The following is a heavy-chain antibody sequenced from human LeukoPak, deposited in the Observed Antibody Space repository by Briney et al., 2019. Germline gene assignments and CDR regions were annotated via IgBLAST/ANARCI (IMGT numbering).Heavy chain of an antibody. CDR1: GFMFKNYD. CDR3: ARGGGSSHDVFLYY. D-gene: IGHD2/OR15-2a*01. V-gene: IGHV3-33*01. CDR2: IRYDGSNE. J-gene: IGHJ4*02. Sequence: PGRSLRLSCAASGFMFKNYDMHWVRQAPGKGLEWVAVIRYDGSNENYADSMKGRFTISRDNSKNTLYLQMNSLRAEDTAVYYCARGGGSSHDVFLYYWGQGTLVTVSS.